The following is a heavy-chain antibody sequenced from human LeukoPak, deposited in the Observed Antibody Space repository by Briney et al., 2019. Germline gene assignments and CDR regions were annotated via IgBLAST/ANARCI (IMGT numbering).Heavy chain of an antibody. CDR2: IYHSGST. J-gene: IGHJ4*02. Sequence: PSQTLSLTCAVSGGSISSGGYSWSWIRQPPGKGLEWIGYIYHSGSTYYNPSLKSRVTISVDRSKNQFSLKLSSVTAADTAVYYCARDAGDYYGSGSYYFDYWGQGTLVTVSS. V-gene: IGHV4-30-2*01. CDR1: GGSISSGGYS. D-gene: IGHD3-10*01. CDR3: ARDAGDYYGSGSYYFDY.